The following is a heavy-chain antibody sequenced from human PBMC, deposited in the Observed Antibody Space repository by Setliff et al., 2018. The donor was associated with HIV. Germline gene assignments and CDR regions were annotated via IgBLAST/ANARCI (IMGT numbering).Heavy chain of an antibody. V-gene: IGHV1-46*01. J-gene: IGHJ3*02. Sequence: ASVKVSCKASGFSFSRHYMHWVRQAPGEGLEWVAMINPSDGIPSYAQKFQDRVVVTRDTSRSIVYMELSSLLSEGTAVYFCTRAFPPMIPAAFDIWGRGTLVTVSS. D-gene: IGHD3-16*01. CDR3: TRAFPPMIPAAFDI. CDR1: GFSFSRHY. CDR2: INPSDGIP.